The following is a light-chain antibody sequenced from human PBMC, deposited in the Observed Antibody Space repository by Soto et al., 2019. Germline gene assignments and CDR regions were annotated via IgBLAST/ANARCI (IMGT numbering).Light chain of an antibody. V-gene: IGKV1-5*01. CDR2: DAS. Sequence: DIQMTQSPSTLSASVGDRVTITCRASQSISNRLAWYQQKPGKAPKVLIYDASSLESGVLSMFSGSGSGTEFILTISSLQPDDFASYCCQHYDSYSRTFGQGTKVDIK. CDR1: QSISNR. CDR3: QHYDSYSRT. J-gene: IGKJ1*01.